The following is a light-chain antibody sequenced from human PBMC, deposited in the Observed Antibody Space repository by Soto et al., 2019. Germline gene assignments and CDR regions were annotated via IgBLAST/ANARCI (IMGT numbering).Light chain of an antibody. CDR3: QQYNTYPIT. J-gene: IGKJ5*01. V-gene: IGKV1-16*02. Sequence: DIQMTQSPSSLSASVGDRVTITCRASQDINNYLAWFQQKPGKAPKSLISAASTLQSGVPSKFSGSGSGTDFTLTISSLQPEDSATYYCQQYNTYPITFGQGTRLEIK. CDR2: AAS. CDR1: QDINNY.